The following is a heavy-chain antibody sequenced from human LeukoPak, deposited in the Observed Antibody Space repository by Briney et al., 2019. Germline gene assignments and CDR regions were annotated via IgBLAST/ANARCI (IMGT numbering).Heavy chain of an antibody. CDR3: ARGLTIAAAEVFDP. D-gene: IGHD6-13*01. CDR2: MNPNSGNT. Sequence: GASVKVSCKASGYTFTSYGISWVRQATGQGLEWMGWMNPNSGNTGYAQKFQGRVTMTRNTSISTAYMELSSLRSEDTAVYYCARGLTIAAAEVFDPWGQGTLVTVSS. CDR1: GYTFTSYG. J-gene: IGHJ5*02. V-gene: IGHV1-8*02.